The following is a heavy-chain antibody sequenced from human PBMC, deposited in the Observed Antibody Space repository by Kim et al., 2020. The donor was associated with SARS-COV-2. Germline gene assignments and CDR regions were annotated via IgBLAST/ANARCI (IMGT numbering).Heavy chain of an antibody. V-gene: IGHV3-64D*06. D-gene: IGHD1-26*01. Sequence: SVKGRFTISRDYSRDTLYLQMTRLRPEDTAIYLCVKTTVGRGGIFDYWGQGTLVTVSS. J-gene: IGHJ4*02. CDR3: VKTTVGRGGIFDY.